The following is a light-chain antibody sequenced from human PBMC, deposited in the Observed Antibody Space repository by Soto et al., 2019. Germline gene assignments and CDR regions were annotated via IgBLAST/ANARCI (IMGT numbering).Light chain of an antibody. CDR1: TSNIGSNT. Sequence: QAVLTQPPSASGTPGQRVTISCSGSTSNIGSNTVNWYQQLPGTGPKLLIYSNNQRPSGVPGRFSGSRSGTSASLAISGLQSDDEADYYCLSYRSPDAHVFGTGTKLTVL. CDR2: SNN. V-gene: IGLV1-44*01. J-gene: IGLJ1*01. CDR3: LSYRSPDAHV.